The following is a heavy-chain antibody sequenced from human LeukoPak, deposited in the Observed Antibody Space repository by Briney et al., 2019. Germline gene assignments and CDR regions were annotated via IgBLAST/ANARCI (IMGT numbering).Heavy chain of an antibody. CDR1: GYTFISYG. CDR2: INPNSGGT. Sequence: ASVKVSCKASGYTFISYGISWVRQAPGQGLEWMGWINPNSGGTNYAQKFQGRVTMTRDTSISTAYMELSRLRSDDTAVYYCARDKVAARPYYYYGMDVWGQGTTVTVSS. D-gene: IGHD6-6*01. V-gene: IGHV1-2*02. J-gene: IGHJ6*02. CDR3: ARDKVAARPYYYYGMDV.